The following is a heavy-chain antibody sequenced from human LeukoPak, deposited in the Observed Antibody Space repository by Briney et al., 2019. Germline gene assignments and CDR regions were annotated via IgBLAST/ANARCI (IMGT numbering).Heavy chain of an antibody. CDR3: ARTMVRGVSLTY. J-gene: IGHJ4*02. Sequence: SQTLSLTCTVSGGSISTSNYYWGWIRQPPGKGLEWIGSIYYSGSIYYNPSLKSRVTISVDTSKNQFSLKLSSVTAADTAVYYCARTMVRGVSLTYWGQGTLVTVSS. D-gene: IGHD3-10*01. V-gene: IGHV4-39*01. CDR1: GGSISTSNYY. CDR2: IYYSGSI.